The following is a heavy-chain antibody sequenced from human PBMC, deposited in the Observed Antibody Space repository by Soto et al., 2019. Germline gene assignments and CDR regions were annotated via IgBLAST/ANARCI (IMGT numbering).Heavy chain of an antibody. CDR2: INHSGST. V-gene: IGHV4-34*01. J-gene: IGHJ4*02. CDR3: ARAKQWLPQVDY. Sequence: PSETLSLTCAVYGGSFSGYYWSWIRQPPGKGLEWIGEINHSGSTNYNPSLKSRVTISVDTSKNQFPLKLSSVTAADTAVYYCARAKQWLPQVDYWGQGTLVTVSS. D-gene: IGHD6-19*01. CDR1: GGSFSGYY.